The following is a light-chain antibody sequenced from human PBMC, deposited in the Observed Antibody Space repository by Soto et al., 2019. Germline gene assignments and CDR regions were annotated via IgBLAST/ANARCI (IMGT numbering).Light chain of an antibody. Sequence: DIQMTQSPSTLSASVGDRVTITCRASQDINRWLAWYQQKPGKAPKILIYNADTLESGVPSRFSGSGYGTKFILTISSLQPDDFATYYCQQFSLYWAFGQGTKVDIK. CDR1: QDINRW. CDR3: QQFSLYWA. V-gene: IGKV1-5*01. CDR2: NAD. J-gene: IGKJ1*01.